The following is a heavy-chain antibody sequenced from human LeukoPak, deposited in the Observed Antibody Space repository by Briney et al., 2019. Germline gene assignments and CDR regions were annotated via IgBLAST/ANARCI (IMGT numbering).Heavy chain of an antibody. CDR2: VIPIFGTA. D-gene: IGHD6-13*01. Sequence: SVKVPCKASGGTFSSYSISWVRQAPGQGLEWMGGVIPIFGTANYAQKFQGRVTITTDESTSTAYMELSGLRSVDTAVYYCAILRAATGTYYFDYWGQGTLVTVSS. CDR1: GGTFSSYS. J-gene: IGHJ4*02. CDR3: AILRAATGTYYFDY. V-gene: IGHV1-69*05.